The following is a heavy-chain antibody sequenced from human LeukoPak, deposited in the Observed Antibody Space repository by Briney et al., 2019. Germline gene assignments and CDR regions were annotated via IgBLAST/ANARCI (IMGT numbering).Heavy chain of an antibody. CDR3: ARDREGAYSGSFIDY. CDR2: IKQDGSEK. V-gene: IGHV3-7*01. CDR1: GFTFSSYW. J-gene: IGHJ4*02. D-gene: IGHD1-26*01. Sequence: GGSLRLSCAASGFTFSSYWMSWVRQAPGKGLEWVANIKQDGSEKYYVDSVKGRFTISRDNAKNSLYLQMNSLRAEDTAVYYCARDREGAYSGSFIDYWGQGTLVTVSS.